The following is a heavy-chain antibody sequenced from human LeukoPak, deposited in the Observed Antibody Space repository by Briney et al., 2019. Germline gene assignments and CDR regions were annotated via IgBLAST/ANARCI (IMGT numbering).Heavy chain of an antibody. Sequence: ASVKVSCKASGYTFTSYGISWVRQAPGQGLEWMGWISGYNGHTNYAQKLQGRVTMTTDTSTSTAYMELRSLRSDDTAVYYCARDQYYDSKGWFDPWGQGTLVTVSS. V-gene: IGHV1-18*01. J-gene: IGHJ5*02. CDR2: ISGYNGHT. D-gene: IGHD3-22*01. CDR1: GYTFTSYG. CDR3: ARDQYYDSKGWFDP.